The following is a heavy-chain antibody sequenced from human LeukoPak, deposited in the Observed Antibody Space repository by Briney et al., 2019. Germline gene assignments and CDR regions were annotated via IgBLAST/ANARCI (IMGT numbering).Heavy chain of an antibody. Sequence: GGSLRLPCAASGFTFSSYGMHWVRQAPGKGLEWVAYIQYDRTNEQYAHSVKGRFRISRDNSNNILYLQMNSLRTEDTAVYYCAKDRCSNGIGCYYYYMEVWGKGTTVTISS. CDR2: IQYDRTNE. V-gene: IGHV3-30*02. J-gene: IGHJ6*03. CDR1: GFTFSSYG. CDR3: AKDRCSNGIGCYYYYMEV. D-gene: IGHD2-8*01.